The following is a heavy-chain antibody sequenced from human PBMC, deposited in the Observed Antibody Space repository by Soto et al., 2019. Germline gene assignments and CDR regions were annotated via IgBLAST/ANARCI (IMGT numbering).Heavy chain of an antibody. CDR2: IFYTGST. V-gene: IGHV4-31*03. CDR1: GGPFSRGGYY. D-gene: IGHD4-4*01. J-gene: IGHJ4*02. CDR3: ARGMTTVTTLDY. Sequence: SETLSLTCTVSGGPFSRGGYYWSWIRQHPGKGLECIGYIFYTGSTYYNPTLKSRVTMSVDTSKRQFSLNLSSLTAADTAVYYCARGMTTVTTLDYWGQGTLVTVSS.